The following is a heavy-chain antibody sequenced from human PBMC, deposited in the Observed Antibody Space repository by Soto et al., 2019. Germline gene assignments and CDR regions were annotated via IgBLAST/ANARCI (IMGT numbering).Heavy chain of an antibody. CDR1: GGSFSGYY. Sequence: PSETLSLTCAVYGGSFSGYYWSWIRQPPGKGLEWIGEINHSGSANYNPSLKSRVTISVDTSKNQFSLKLTSVTAADTAVYYCAGWAVGIMIFGVPKDYWSQGTQVTVSS. V-gene: IGHV4-34*01. CDR3: AGWAVGIMIFGVPKDY. J-gene: IGHJ4*02. CDR2: INHSGSA. D-gene: IGHD3-3*01.